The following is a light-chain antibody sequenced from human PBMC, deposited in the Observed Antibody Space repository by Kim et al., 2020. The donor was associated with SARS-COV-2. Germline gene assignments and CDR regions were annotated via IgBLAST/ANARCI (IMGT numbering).Light chain of an antibody. CDR2: GAS. CDR1: QSVSSSY. J-gene: IGKJ1*01. V-gene: IGKV3-20*01. Sequence: EIVLTQSPGTLSLSPGERATLSCRASQSVSSSYLAWYQQKPGQAPRLLIYGASNRATGIPDRFSGSGSGTDFTLTISRLEPEDFALYYCQQYGSSPTFGQGTKVEIK. CDR3: QQYGSSPT.